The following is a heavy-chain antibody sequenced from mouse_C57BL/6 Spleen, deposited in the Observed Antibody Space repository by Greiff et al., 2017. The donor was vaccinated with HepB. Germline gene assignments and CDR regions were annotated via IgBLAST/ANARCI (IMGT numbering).Heavy chain of an antibody. V-gene: IGHV5-6*01. Sequence: DVQLQESGGDLVKPGGSLKLSCAASGFTFSSYGMSWVRQTPDKRLEWVATISSGGSYTYYPDSVKGRFTISRDNAKNTLYLQMSSLKSEDTAMYYCARHQGLYYSNYENGAMDYWGQGTSVTVSS. D-gene: IGHD2-5*01. CDR3: ARHQGLYYSNYENGAMDY. CDR1: GFTFSSYG. CDR2: ISSGGSYT. J-gene: IGHJ4*01.